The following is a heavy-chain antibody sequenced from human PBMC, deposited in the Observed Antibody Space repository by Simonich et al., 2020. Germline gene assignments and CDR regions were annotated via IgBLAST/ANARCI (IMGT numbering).Heavy chain of an antibody. CDR3: ARSHIAAAGTGYFQH. Sequence: QVQLVQSGAEVKKPGASVKVSCKASGYTFTGYYMPWVQQAPGQGLEGMGWINPNSGGKTYAKKLQGRVTMTRDTSISTAYMELSRLRSDDTAVYYCARSHIAAAGTGYFQHWGQGTLVTVSS. D-gene: IGHD6-13*01. CDR2: INPNSGGK. CDR1: GYTFTGYY. V-gene: IGHV1-2*02. J-gene: IGHJ1*01.